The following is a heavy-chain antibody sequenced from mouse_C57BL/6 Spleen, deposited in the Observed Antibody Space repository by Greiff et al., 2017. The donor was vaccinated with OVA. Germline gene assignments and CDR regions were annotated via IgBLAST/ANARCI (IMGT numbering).Heavy chain of an antibody. CDR1: GYTFTSYW. CDR2: IHPNSGST. J-gene: IGHJ3*01. V-gene: IGHV1-64*01. Sequence: VQLQQPGAELVKPGASVKLSCKASGYTFTSYWMHWVKQRPGQGLEWIGMIHPNSGSTNYNEKFKSKATLTVDKSSSTASMQLSSLTSEDSAVDYGARYYGSSSFAYWGQGTLVTVAA. D-gene: IGHD1-1*01. CDR3: ARYYGSSSFAY.